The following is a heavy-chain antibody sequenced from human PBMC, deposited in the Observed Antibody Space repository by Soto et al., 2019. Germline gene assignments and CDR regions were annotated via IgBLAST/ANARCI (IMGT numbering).Heavy chain of an antibody. CDR3: ARDLGRTAAGYYYFYAMDV. D-gene: IGHD2-2*01. J-gene: IGHJ6*02. CDR1: GFTFSSYW. V-gene: IGHV3-7*01. CDR2: IKEDGSEK. Sequence: EVQLVESGGGLVQPRGSLTLSCAASGFTFSSYWMNWVRQAPGKGLEWVANIKEDGSEKYFLESVKGRFTISRDNAKNSLYLQVNSLRAEDTGVYFCARDLGRTAAGYYYFYAMDVWGQGTTVTVSS.